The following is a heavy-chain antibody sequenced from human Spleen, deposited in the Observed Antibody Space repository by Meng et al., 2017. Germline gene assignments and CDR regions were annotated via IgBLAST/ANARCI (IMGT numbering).Heavy chain of an antibody. CDR2: INHSGST. D-gene: IGHD4-11*01. CDR1: GGSFSDYY. Sequence: LRRGGGGILTASETMSLTCVVSGGSFSDYYWSWIRQPPGKWLEWIGEINHSGSTNYNPSLESRATISVDTSQNNLSLKLSSVTAADSAVYYCARGPTTMAHDFDYWGQGTLVTVSS. CDR3: ARGPTTMAHDFDY. V-gene: IGHV4-34*01. J-gene: IGHJ4*02.